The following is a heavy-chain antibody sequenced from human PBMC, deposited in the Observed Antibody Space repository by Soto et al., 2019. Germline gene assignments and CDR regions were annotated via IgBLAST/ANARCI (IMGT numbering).Heavy chain of an antibody. CDR3: ARDFTTRSYGVDV. J-gene: IGHJ6*02. D-gene: IGHD3-10*01. CDR1: GDTFTGAY. V-gene: IGHV1-2*02. CDR2: INPNSGGT. Sequence: GASVKVSCKASGDTFTGAYIHCVRQAPGQGLEWMGCINPNSGGTEFAQKFQGRVTVTRGTSITTVYMEMNRLRSDDTGAYYCARDFTTRSYGVDVWGQGTAVTVSS.